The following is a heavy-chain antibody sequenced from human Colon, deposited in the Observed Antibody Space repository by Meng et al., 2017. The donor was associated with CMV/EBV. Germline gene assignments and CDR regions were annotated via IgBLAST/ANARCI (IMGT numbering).Heavy chain of an antibody. J-gene: IGHJ4*02. CDR2: ISYDGSNI. CDR1: GFTFSSYA. V-gene: IGHV3-30*04. Sequence: GGSLRLSCAASGFTFSSYAMHWVRQAPGKGLEWVAVISYDGSNIEYVDSVKGRFTISRDNSKNTLYLQMNGLRAEDTAMYYCAREGVPDDKWLSFDYWGQGTLVTISS. CDR3: AREGVPDDKWLSFDY. D-gene: IGHD6-19*01.